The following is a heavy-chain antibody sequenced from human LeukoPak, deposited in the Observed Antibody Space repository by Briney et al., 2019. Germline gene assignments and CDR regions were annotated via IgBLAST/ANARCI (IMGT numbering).Heavy chain of an antibody. CDR2: IKQDGSEK. V-gene: IGHV3-7*01. D-gene: IGHD3-10*01. CDR3: ARDLLERGASYYFDY. CDR1: GFTSSSYW. J-gene: IGHJ4*02. Sequence: PGGSLRLSCAASGFTSSSYWMSWVRQAPGKGLEWVANIKQDGSEKYYVDSVKGRFTISRDNAKNSLYLQMNSLRAEDTAVYYCARDLLERGASYYFDYWGQGTLVTVSS.